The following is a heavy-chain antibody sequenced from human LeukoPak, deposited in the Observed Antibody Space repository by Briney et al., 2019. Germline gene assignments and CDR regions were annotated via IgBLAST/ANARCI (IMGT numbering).Heavy chain of an antibody. V-gene: IGHV4-59*01. CDR1: GGSISSYY. Sequence: SETLSLTCTVSGGSISSYYWSWIRQPPGKGLEWFGYIYYRGSTNYNPSLKSRVTISVDTSKNQFSLKLSSVTAADTAVYYCARGGPVIVGATNIDYWGQGTLVTVSS. CDR2: IYYRGST. CDR3: ARGGPVIVGATNIDY. J-gene: IGHJ4*02. D-gene: IGHD1-26*01.